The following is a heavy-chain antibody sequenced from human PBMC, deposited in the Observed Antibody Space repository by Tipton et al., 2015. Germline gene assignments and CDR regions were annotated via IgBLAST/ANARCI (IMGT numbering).Heavy chain of an antibody. CDR1: SDSINKYY. D-gene: IGHD3-16*01. CDR2: ISHSGNT. Sequence: TLSLTCTVSSDSINKYYWSWIRQPPGKGLEWIGSISHSGNTYYNPSLKSRVTISLDTSKNQFSLTLNSVTAADTAVYYCARIRGRYVMDSWGQGSLVSVSS. J-gene: IGHJ4*02. CDR3: ARIRGRYVMDS. V-gene: IGHV4-59*01.